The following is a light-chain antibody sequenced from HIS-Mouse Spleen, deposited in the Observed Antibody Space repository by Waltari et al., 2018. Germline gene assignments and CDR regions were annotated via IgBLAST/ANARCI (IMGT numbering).Light chain of an antibody. CDR2: KDS. CDR3: QSADSSGTWV. CDR1: ALPKPK. V-gene: IGLV3-25*03. J-gene: IGLJ3*02. Sequence: SYQLKQPPSVSVSPGQTDTITCPGYALPKPKSYWYHQKPGQAPVLVIYKDSERPSGIPERFSGSSSGTTVTLTISGVQAEDEADYYCQSADSSGTWVFGGGTKLTVL.